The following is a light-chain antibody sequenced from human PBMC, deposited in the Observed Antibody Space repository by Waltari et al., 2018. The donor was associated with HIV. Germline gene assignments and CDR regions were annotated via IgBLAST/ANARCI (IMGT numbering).Light chain of an antibody. CDR3: QQHSSWPLT. V-gene: IGKV3-11*01. CDR2: DAP. Sequence: EIVLTQSPATLSLSPGERATLSCRASQSVSSYLAWYQEKPGQAPRLLMYDAPNRATGIPARFNGSGSGTDFTLNISSLEPEDLAVYSCQQHSSWPLTFGGGTKVEIK. J-gene: IGKJ4*01. CDR1: QSVSSY.